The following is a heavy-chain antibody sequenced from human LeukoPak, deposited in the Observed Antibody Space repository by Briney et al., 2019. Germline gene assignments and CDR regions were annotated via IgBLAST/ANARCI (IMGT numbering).Heavy chain of an antibody. J-gene: IGHJ4*02. CDR2: IYYSGST. CDR1: DGSISSTSYY. V-gene: IGHV4-61*01. D-gene: IGHD5-12*01. Sequence: SQTLSLTCTVSDGSISSTSYYWSWIRQPPGKGLEWIGYIYYSGSTNYNPSLKSRVTISVDTSKNQFSLKLSSVTAADTAVYYCARERGYSGYDNWGQGTLVTVSS. CDR3: ARERGYSGYDN.